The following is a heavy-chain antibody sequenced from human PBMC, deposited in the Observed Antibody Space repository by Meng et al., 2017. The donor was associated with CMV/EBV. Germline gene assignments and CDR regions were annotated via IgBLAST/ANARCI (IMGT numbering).Heavy chain of an antibody. CDR3: ASTARNYYYYGMDV. D-gene: IGHD2-21*02. CDR1: GFTFSDHY. J-gene: IGHJ6*02. V-gene: IGHV3-66*02. Sequence: GESLKISCAASGFTFSDHYMDWVRQAPGKGLEWVSVIYSGGSTYYADSVKGRFTISRDNSKNTLYLQMNSLRPEDTAVYYCASTARNYYYYGMDVWGQGTTVTVSS. CDR2: IYSGGST.